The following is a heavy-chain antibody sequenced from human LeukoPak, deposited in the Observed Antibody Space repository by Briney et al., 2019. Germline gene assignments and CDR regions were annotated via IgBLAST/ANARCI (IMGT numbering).Heavy chain of an antibody. CDR2: VSGRGDTT. CDR1: GFTFSSYA. J-gene: IGHJ4*02. D-gene: IGHD6-25*01. Sequence: GGSLRLSCAASGFTFSSYAMSWVRQAPGKGLEWISAVSGRGDTTCYADSVKGRFTISRDNSKNTLYLQMSSLLAEDTALYYCAKVVGSFDYWGQGTLVTVSS. CDR3: AKVVGSFDY. V-gene: IGHV3-23*01.